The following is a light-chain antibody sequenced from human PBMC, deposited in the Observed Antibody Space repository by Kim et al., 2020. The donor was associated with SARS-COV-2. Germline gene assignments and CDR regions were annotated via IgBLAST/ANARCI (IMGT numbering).Light chain of an antibody. CDR3: QTWGSGIRV. J-gene: IGLJ3*02. CDR1: SGHSSYA. Sequence: ASVKLICTLSSGHSSYAIAWHQQQPEKGPRYLMKVNSDGSHSKGDGIPDRFSGSSSGAERYLTISSLQSEDEADYYCQTWGSGIRVFGGGTKVTVL. V-gene: IGLV4-69*01. CDR2: VNSDGSH.